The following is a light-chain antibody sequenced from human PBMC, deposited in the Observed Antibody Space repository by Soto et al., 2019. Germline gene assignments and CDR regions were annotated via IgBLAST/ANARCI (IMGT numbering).Light chain of an antibody. CDR1: SSDIGSYDH. J-gene: IGLJ1*01. V-gene: IGLV2-14*03. Sequence: ALTQPASVSGSPGQSITISCSGTSSDIGSYDHVAWYQQFPGKSPKLIICAVSDRPSGVSDRFSGSKSGISASLTISGLQTEDEADYYCISYTDRQSYLFGTGTKVTVL. CDR2: AVS. CDR3: ISYTDRQSYL.